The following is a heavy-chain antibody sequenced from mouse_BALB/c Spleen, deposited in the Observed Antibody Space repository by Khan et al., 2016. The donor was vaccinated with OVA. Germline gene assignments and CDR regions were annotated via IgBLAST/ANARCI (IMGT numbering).Heavy chain of an antibody. CDR1: GYSITSDYA. J-gene: IGHJ4*01. V-gene: IGHV3-2*02. Sequence: VQLKQSGPGLVKPSQSLSLTCTVTGYSITSDYAWNWIRQFPGNKLEWMGYINYSGSTSYKPSLKSRISITRDTSKNQFFLQLNSVTSEDTARYYCVCGALALDYWGRGTSVTVSS. CDR2: INYSGST. D-gene: IGHD1-1*02. CDR3: VCGALALDY.